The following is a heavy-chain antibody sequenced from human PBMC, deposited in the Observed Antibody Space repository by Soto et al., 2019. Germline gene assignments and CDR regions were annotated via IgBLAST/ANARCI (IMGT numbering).Heavy chain of an antibody. CDR2: ISSSSDYI. CDR1: GFTFSAYS. J-gene: IGHJ4*02. V-gene: IGHV3-21*01. CDR3: ARDYGDYHSDY. D-gene: IGHD4-17*01. Sequence: EVQLVESGGGLVKPGGSLRLSCAASGFTFSAYSMNWVRQAPGKGLEWVSSISSSSDYIDYADSVKGRFTISRDNAKNSLYLQMNSLRAEDTAVYYCARDYGDYHSDYWGQGTLVTVSS.